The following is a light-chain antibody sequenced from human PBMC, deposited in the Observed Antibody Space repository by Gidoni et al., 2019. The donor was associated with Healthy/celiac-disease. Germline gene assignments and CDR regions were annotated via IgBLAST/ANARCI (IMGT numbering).Light chain of an antibody. Sequence: DIQMTQSPSSLSASAGDRVTITCQASQDISNYLNWYQQKPGKAPKLLIYDASNLETGVPSRFSGSGSGTDFTFAINSLQPEDIATYYCQQYDNLPATFGGGTKVEIK. CDR1: QDISNY. J-gene: IGKJ4*01. CDR2: DAS. CDR3: QQYDNLPAT. V-gene: IGKV1-33*01.